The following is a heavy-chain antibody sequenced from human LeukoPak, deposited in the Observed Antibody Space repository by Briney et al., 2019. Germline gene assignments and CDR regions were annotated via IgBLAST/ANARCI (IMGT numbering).Heavy chain of an antibody. D-gene: IGHD6-19*01. J-gene: IGHJ3*02. CDR2: ISGSGGST. Sequence: PGGTLRLSCAASGFTFSSYGMSWVRQAPGKGLEWVSAISGSGGSTYYADSVKGRFTISRDNSKNTLYLQMNSLRAEDTAVYYCASLSSSGWYSVYAFDIWGQGTMVTVSS. CDR3: ASLSSSGWYSVYAFDI. CDR1: GFTFSSYG. V-gene: IGHV3-23*01.